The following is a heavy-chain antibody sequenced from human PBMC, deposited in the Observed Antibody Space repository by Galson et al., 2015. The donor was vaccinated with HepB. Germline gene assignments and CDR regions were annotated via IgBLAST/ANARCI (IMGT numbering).Heavy chain of an antibody. V-gene: IGHV4-34*10. CDR3: ARASPLYMALDP. D-gene: IGHD3-10*01. CDR1: GGSFSGYY. J-gene: IGHJ5*02. Sequence: QVQLQESGPGLVKPSETLSLTCAVFGGSFSGYYWTWIRQPPGKGLEWIGEINHSGSINYNPSLKSRVTISIDTSKNQFSLKLSSVTAADTAVFYCARASPLYMALDPWGQGTLVTVSS. CDR2: INHSGSI.